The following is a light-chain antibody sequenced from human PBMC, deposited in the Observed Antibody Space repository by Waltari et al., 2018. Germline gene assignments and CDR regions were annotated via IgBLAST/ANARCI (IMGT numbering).Light chain of an antibody. CDR2: DAS. CDR3: WLSAISPVV. Sequence: WYQQNPGQAPRTMIYDASNQPSGISTRFSGSNPGGTAALTLSGVQAEDEAEYYCWLSAISPVVFSGGTKLTVL. V-gene: IGLV7-46*01. J-gene: IGLJ2*01.